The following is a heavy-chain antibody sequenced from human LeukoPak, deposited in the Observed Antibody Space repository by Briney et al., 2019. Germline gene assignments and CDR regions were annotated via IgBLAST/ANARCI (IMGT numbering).Heavy chain of an antibody. Sequence: TSENLSLTCTVSGGSINSYYWSWIRQPPGKGLEWLGYIYYSGSTNYNPSLRSRTTISVDTSKNEFSLKLSSVTAADTAVYYCARWGEAAAGIYYWGQGTLVTVSS. V-gene: IGHV4-59*01. CDR1: GGSINSYY. CDR2: IYYSGST. CDR3: ARWGEAAAGIYY. J-gene: IGHJ4*02. D-gene: IGHD6-13*01.